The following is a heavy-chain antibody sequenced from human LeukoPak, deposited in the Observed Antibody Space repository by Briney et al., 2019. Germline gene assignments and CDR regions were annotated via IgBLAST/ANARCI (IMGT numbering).Heavy chain of an antibody. D-gene: IGHD3-10*01. J-gene: IGHJ5*02. CDR2: INSDGSST. V-gene: IGHV3-74*01. CDR3: ASLGAHGSGSYYEP. Sequence: GGSLRLSCAASGFTFSSYWMHWVRQAPGKGLVWVSRINSDGSSTTYADSVKGRFTISRDNAKNTLYLQMNSLRAEDTAVYYCASLGAHGSGSYYEPWGQGTLVTVSS. CDR1: GFTFSSYW.